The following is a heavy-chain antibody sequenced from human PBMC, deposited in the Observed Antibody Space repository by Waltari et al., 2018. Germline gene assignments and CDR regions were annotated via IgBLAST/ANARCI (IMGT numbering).Heavy chain of an antibody. J-gene: IGHJ6*02. CDR1: GFTVSSNY. CDR2: IYSGGST. CDR3: ARVGIVGATYYGMDV. Sequence: EVQLVESGGGLIQPGGSLRLSCAASGFTVSSNYRSWVRQAPGKGLEWVSVIYSGGSTYYADSVKGRFTISRDNSKNTLYLQMNSLRAEDTAVYYCARVGIVGATYYGMDVWGQGTTVTVSS. V-gene: IGHV3-53*01. D-gene: IGHD1-26*01.